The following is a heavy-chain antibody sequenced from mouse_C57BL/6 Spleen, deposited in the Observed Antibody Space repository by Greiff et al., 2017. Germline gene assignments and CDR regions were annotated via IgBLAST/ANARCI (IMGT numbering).Heavy chain of an antibody. Sequence: VESGGGLVQPGGSLSLSCAASGFTFTDYYISRVRQPPGKALEWLGFIRSKANGYTTEHSASVKGRVNVSSDESQNILYLHMDDLRAEDSATYYYARFPFAMDDWGEGTSVTVSS. CDR1: GFTFTDYY. CDR3: ARFPFAMDD. CDR2: IRSKANGYTT. V-gene: IGHV7-3*01. J-gene: IGHJ4*01.